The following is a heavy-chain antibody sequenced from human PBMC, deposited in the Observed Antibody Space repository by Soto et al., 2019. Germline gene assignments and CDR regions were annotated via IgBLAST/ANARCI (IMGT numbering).Heavy chain of an antibody. D-gene: IGHD6-6*01. V-gene: IGHV4-34*01. CDR3: ARGGHSSSSPHFDY. CDR1: GGSFSGYY. Sequence: PSETLSLTCAVYGGSFSGYYWSWIRQPPGKGLEWIGEINHSGSTNYNPSLKSRVTISVDTSKNQFSLKLSSVTAADTAVYYCARGGHSSSSPHFDYWGQGTLVTVSS. CDR2: INHSGST. J-gene: IGHJ4*02.